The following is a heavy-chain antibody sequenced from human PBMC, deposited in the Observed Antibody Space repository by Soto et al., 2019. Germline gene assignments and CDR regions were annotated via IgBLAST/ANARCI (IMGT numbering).Heavy chain of an antibody. J-gene: IGHJ3*02. CDR2: ISSSSSTI. V-gene: IGHV3-48*02. Sequence: GGSLRLSCAASGFTFSSYSMNWVRQAPGKGLEWVSYISSSSSTIYYADSVKGRFTISRDNAKNSLYLQMNSLRDEDTAVYYCASLETGTISADDAFDIWGQGTMVTVS. D-gene: IGHD1-7*01. CDR3: ASLETGTISADDAFDI. CDR1: GFTFSSYS.